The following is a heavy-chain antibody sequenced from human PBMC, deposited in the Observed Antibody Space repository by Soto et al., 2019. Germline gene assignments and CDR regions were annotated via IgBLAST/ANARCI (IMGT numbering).Heavy chain of an antibody. Sequence: GGSLRLSCAASGFTFSSYGMHWVRQAPGKGLEWVAVIWYDGSNKYYADSVKGRFTISRDNSKNTLYLQMNSLRAEDTAVYYCARDPPPGAGGYYYGMDVWGQGTTVTVSS. CDR3: ARDPPPGAGGYYYGMDV. J-gene: IGHJ6*02. CDR1: GFTFSSYG. D-gene: IGHD2-8*02. V-gene: IGHV3-33*01. CDR2: IWYDGSNK.